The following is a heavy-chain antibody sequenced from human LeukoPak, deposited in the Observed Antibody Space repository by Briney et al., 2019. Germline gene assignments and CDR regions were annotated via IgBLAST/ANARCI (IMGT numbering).Heavy chain of an antibody. J-gene: IGHJ4*02. CDR3: ARDFAGLDIAAAGTNDY. CDR1: GYTFTGYY. V-gene: IGHV1-2*02. CDR2: INPNSGGT. D-gene: IGHD6-13*01. Sequence: ASVKVSRKASGYTFTGYYMHWVRQAPGQGLEWMGWINPNSGGTNYAQKFQGRVTMTRDTSISTAYMELSRLRSDDTAVYYCARDFAGLDIAAAGTNDYWGQGTLVTVSS.